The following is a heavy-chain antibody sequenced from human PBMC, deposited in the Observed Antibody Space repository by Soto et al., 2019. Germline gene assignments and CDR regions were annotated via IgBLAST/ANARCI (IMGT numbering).Heavy chain of an antibody. CDR2: ISGSGGST. D-gene: IGHD1-26*01. V-gene: IGHV3-23*01. Sequence: GGSLRLSCAASGFTFSSYAMSWVRQAPGKGLEWVSAISGSGGSTYYADSVKGRFTISRDNSKNTLYLQMNSLRAEDTAVYYCAKDPPSLSQPWEYYFDYWGQGTLVTVSS. J-gene: IGHJ4*02. CDR1: GFTFSSYA. CDR3: AKDPPSLSQPWEYYFDY.